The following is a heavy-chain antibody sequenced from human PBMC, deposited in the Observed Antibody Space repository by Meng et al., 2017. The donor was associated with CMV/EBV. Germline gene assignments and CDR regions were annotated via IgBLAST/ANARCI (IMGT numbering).Heavy chain of an antibody. CDR2: IYPGDSDT. J-gene: IGHJ5*02. V-gene: IGHV5-51*01. CDR3: ARRLMPRRGWFDP. CDR1: GYSFTSYW. Sequence: GSGYSFTSYWIGWVRQVPGKGLEWMGIIYPGDSDTRYSPSFQGQVTISADKSISTAYLQWSSLKASDTAMYYCARRLMPRRGWFDPWGQGTLVTVSS. D-gene: IGHD2-2*01.